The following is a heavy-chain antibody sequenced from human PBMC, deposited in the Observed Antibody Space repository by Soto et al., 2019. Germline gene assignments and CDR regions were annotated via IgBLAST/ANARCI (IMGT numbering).Heavy chain of an antibody. D-gene: IGHD4-17*01. V-gene: IGHV1-69*12. J-gene: IGHJ4*02. Sequence: QVRLVQSGAEVKKPGSSVKVSCKASGGTFSNYAISWVRQAPGQGLEWMGGIILPFGTPNYAQKFQGRVTITADESMTTAYMELSGLRSEDTAVYYCAGGPDYAGYFDYWGRGTLVTVSS. CDR3: AGGPDYAGYFDY. CDR1: GGTFSNYA. CDR2: IILPFGTP.